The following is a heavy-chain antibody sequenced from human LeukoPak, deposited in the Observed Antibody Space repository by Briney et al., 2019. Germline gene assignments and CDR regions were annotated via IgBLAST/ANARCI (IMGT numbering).Heavy chain of an antibody. J-gene: IGHJ6*02. V-gene: IGHV1-69*13. D-gene: IGHD2-15*01. Sequence: VASVKVSCKASEGTFSSYSISWVRQAPGQGLEWMGGIIPIFGTANYAQNFQGRVTITADESSSTAFMELSSLRSEDTAVYYCARASLARGTPFYFGMDVWGQGTTVIVSS. CDR1: EGTFSSYS. CDR2: IIPIFGTA. CDR3: ARASLARGTPFYFGMDV.